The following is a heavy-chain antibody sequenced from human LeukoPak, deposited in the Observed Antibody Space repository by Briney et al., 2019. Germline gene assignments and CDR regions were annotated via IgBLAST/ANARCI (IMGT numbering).Heavy chain of an antibody. CDR1: GFIFSRSG. Sequence: GGSLRLSCTVAGFIFSRSGIRWVRQAPGKGLVWVAGISYEGSEKYYAESVKGRFTISRDNSKTQVYLQMNSLEIEDTAVYYCAKDLLAVTAPKASFDFCGQGTLVTVSS. V-gene: IGHV3-30*18. CDR3: AKDLLAVTAPKASFDF. J-gene: IGHJ4*02. D-gene: IGHD2-21*02. CDR2: ISYEGSEK.